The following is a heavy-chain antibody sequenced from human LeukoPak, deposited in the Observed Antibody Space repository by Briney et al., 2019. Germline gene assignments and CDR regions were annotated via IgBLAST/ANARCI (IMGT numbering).Heavy chain of an antibody. J-gene: IGHJ4*02. CDR2: IKQDGSEK. CDR3: ARVGIAVAGTVFDY. D-gene: IGHD6-19*01. CDR1: GFTFSSYW. V-gene: IGHV3-7*01. Sequence: GGSLRLSCAASGFTFSSYWMSWVRQAPGKGLEWVANIKQDGSEKYYVDSVKGRFTISRDNAKNSLYLQMNSLRAEDTAVYYCARVGIAVAGTVFDYWAREPWSPSPQ.